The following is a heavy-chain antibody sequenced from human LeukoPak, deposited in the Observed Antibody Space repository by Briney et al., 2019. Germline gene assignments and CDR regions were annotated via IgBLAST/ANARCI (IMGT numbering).Heavy chain of an antibody. J-gene: IGHJ3*02. CDR3: ARDQDSSGYYYLLYAFDI. CDR2: ISSSSSYI. CDR1: GFTFSSYS. Sequence: PGGSLRLSCAASGFTFSSYSMNWVRQAPGKGLEWVSSISSSSSYIYYADSVKGRFTISRDNAKNSLYLQMNSLRAEDTAVYYCARDQDSSGYYYLLYAFDIWGQGTMVTVSS. V-gene: IGHV3-21*01. D-gene: IGHD3-22*01.